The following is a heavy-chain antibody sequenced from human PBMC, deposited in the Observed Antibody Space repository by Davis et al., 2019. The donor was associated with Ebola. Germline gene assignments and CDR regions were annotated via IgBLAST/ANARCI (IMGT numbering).Heavy chain of an antibody. Sequence: AASVKVSCKVSGYTLTELSMHWVRQAPGKGLEWMGDFDPEDGETIYAQKFQGRVTMTEDTSTDTAYMELSSLRSEDTAVYYCVTDRYSSGWNGAWGQRTLVTVSS. CDR2: FDPEDGET. D-gene: IGHD6-19*01. J-gene: IGHJ4*02. CDR1: GYTLTELS. CDR3: VTDRYSSGWNGA. V-gene: IGHV1-24*01.